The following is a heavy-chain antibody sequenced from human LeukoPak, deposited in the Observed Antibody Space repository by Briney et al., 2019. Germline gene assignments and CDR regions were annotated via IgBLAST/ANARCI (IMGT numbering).Heavy chain of an antibody. J-gene: IGHJ3*02. V-gene: IGHV4-39*02. Sequence: PSETLSLTCTVSGGSISSSSYYWGWIRQPPGKGLEWIGNIYYSGSTYYNPSLKSRVSISVDTSKKHFSLRLSSVTAADTAVYYCARLGGYSYGYSGALDIWGQGTMVTVSS. CDR1: GGSISSSSYY. CDR3: ARLGGYSYGYSGALDI. CDR2: IYYSGST. D-gene: IGHD5-18*01.